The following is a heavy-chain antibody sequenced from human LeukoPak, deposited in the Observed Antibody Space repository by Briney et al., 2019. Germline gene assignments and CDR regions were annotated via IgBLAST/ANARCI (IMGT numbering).Heavy chain of an antibody. CDR1: GGSFSGYY. V-gene: IGHV4-34*01. J-gene: IGHJ4*02. D-gene: IGHD5-24*01. CDR2: INHSGST. Sequence: PSETLSLTCAVYGGSFSGYYWSWIRQPPGKGLEWIGEINHSGSTNYNPSLKSRVTISVDTSKNLFSLKLSSVTAADTAVYYCARDRGDGYNSGYFEYWGQGTLVTVSS. CDR3: ARDRGDGYNSGYFEY.